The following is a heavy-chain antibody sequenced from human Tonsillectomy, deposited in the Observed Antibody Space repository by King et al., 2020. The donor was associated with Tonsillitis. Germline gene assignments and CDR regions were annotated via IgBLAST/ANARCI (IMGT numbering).Heavy chain of an antibody. D-gene: IGHD4-17*01. Sequence: QVQLQESGPGLVMPSETLSLTCTVSGASINNYYWSWIRQPPGKGLEWIGYIYFTGNTNYNPSLRSRGTISIDTSKTRFSLKINSVTAEDTAVYYCARGPTYGDYNDWGQGILVTVSS. CDR2: IYFTGNT. V-gene: IGHV4-59*01. CDR1: GASINNYY. J-gene: IGHJ4*02. CDR3: ARGPTYGDYND.